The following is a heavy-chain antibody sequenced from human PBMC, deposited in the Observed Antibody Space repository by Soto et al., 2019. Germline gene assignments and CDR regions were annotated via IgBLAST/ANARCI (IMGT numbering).Heavy chain of an antibody. CDR1: GYTFTSYY. J-gene: IGHJ4*02. V-gene: IGHV1-46*01. Sequence: ASVKVSCKASGYTFTSYYMHWVRQAPGQGLEWMGIINPSGGSTSYAQKFQGRVTMTRDTSTSTVYMELSSLRSEDTAVYYCAKDLQWLVPVAVCYFDYWGQGTLVTVSS. CDR2: INPSGGST. CDR3: AKDLQWLVPVAVCYFDY. D-gene: IGHD6-19*01.